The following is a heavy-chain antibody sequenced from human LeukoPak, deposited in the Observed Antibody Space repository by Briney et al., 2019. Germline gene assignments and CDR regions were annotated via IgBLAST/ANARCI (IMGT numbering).Heavy chain of an antibody. V-gene: IGHV3-30-3*01. D-gene: IGHD3-22*01. CDR1: GFTFSSYA. J-gene: IGHJ4*02. CDR2: ISYDGSNK. Sequence: PGGSLRLSCAASGFTFSSYAMHWVRQAPGKGLEWVAVISYDGSNKYYADSVKGRFTISRDNSKNTLYLQMNSLRAEDTAVYYCARDGLSDYDSSGYLEYYFDYWGQGTLVTVSS. CDR3: ARDGLSDYDSSGYLEYYFDY.